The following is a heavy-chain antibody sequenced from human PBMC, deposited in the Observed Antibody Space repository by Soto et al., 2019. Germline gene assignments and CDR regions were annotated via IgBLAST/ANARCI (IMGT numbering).Heavy chain of an antibody. CDR3: ARLLYGSGSYYKRLSYYFDY. CDR2: IFSNDEK. Sequence: SGPTLVNPTETLTLTCTVSGFSLSNARMGVSWIRQPPGKALEWLAHIFSNDEKSYSTSLKSRLTISKDTSKSQGVLTMTNMDPVDTATYYCARLLYGSGSYYKRLSYYFDYWGQGTLVTVSS. J-gene: IGHJ4*02. V-gene: IGHV2-26*01. CDR1: GFSLSNARMG. D-gene: IGHD3-10*01.